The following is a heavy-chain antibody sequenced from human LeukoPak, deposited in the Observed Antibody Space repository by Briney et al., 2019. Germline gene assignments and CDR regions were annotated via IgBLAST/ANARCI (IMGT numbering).Heavy chain of an antibody. D-gene: IGHD1-26*01. CDR3: ARGGGTYYLSSVDY. Sequence: PGGSLRLSCAASGFTVSSNYMSWVRQAPGKGLEWVSVIYSGGSTYYADSVKGRFTISRDNSKNTLYLQMNSLRVEDTAVYYCARGGGTYYLSSVDYWGQGTLVTVSS. CDR1: GFTVSSNY. CDR2: IYSGGST. V-gene: IGHV3-66*01. J-gene: IGHJ4*02.